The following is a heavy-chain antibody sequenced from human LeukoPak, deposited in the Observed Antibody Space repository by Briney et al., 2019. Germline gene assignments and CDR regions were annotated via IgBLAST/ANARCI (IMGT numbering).Heavy chain of an antibody. J-gene: IGHJ5*02. CDR2: INPNSSGT. CDR3: ASTGQQLVDGDWFDP. CDR1: GYTFTGYY. Sequence: ASVKVSCKASGYTFTGYYMHWVRQAPGQGLEWMGWINPNSSGTNYAQKFQGRVTMTRDTSISTAYMELSRLRSDDTAVYYCASTGQQLVDGDWFDPWGPGTLVTVSS. V-gene: IGHV1-2*02. D-gene: IGHD6-13*01.